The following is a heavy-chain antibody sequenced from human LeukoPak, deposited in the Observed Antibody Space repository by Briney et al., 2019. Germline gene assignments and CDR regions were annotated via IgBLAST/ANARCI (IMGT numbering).Heavy chain of an antibody. CDR2: IKQDGSEK. CDR3: ARVTYYYDSSGYYGDY. CDR1: GFTFSSYW. D-gene: IGHD3-22*01. Sequence: GGSLRLSCAASGFTFSSYWMSWVRQAPGKGLEWVANIKQDGSEKYYVDSVKGRFTISRDNDKNSLYLQMNSLRAEDTAVYYCARVTYYYDSSGYYGDYWGQGTLVTVSS. V-gene: IGHV3-7*01. J-gene: IGHJ4*02.